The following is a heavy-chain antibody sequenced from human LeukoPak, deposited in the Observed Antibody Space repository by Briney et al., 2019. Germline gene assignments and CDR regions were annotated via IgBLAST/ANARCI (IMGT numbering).Heavy chain of an antibody. CDR1: GGTFNSYA. D-gene: IGHD5-18*01. CDR2: TIPIFGTP. V-gene: IGHV1-69*05. CDR3: ARGYSYGPVLDY. Sequence: SVKVSCKASGGTFNSYAISWVRQARGQGLEWMGMTIPIFGTPTSPPTFQVTLTITTYQSTSTAYMELSSLRSEDTAVYYCARGYSYGPVLDYWGQGTLLTVSS. J-gene: IGHJ4*02.